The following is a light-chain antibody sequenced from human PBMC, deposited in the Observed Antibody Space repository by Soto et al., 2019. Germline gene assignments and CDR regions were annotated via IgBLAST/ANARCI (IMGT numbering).Light chain of an antibody. CDR3: QQFNSYPIT. CDR2: DAS. J-gene: IGKJ5*01. Sequence: EIVLTQSPATLSLSPGESATLSCRASQSLSYYLAWYQQKPGQAPRLLIYDASHRATGIPVRFSGSGSGTDFTLTISSLEPEDFAVYYCQQFNSYPITFGQGTRLEIK. CDR1: QSLSYY. V-gene: IGKV3-11*01.